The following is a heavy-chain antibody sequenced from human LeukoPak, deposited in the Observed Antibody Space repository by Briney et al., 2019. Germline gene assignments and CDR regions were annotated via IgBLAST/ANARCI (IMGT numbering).Heavy chain of an antibody. Sequence: GGSLRLSCAASGFTFSTYAMHWVRQAPGKGLEWVAVISYDGSSKYYADSVKGRFTISRDNSKNTLYLQMNSLRAEDTAVYYCAKGVLRYFDYWGQGTLVTVSS. V-gene: IGHV3-30*04. CDR3: AKGVLRYFDY. J-gene: IGHJ4*02. CDR2: ISYDGSSK. D-gene: IGHD3-9*01. CDR1: GFTFSTYA.